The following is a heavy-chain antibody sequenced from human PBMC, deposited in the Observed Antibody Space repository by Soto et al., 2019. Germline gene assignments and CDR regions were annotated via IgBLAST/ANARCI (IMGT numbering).Heavy chain of an antibody. D-gene: IGHD3-10*01. CDR2: MNPNSGNT. V-gene: IGHV1-8*01. J-gene: IGHJ5*02. Sequence: QVQLVQSGAEVKKPGASVKVSCKASGYTFTSYDINWVRQATGLGLEWMGWMNPNSGNTGYAQKFQGRVTMTRNTSISTAYMELSSLRSEDTAVYYCARAGMVRGVKYNWFDPWGQGTLVTVSS. CDR1: GYTFTSYD. CDR3: ARAGMVRGVKYNWFDP.